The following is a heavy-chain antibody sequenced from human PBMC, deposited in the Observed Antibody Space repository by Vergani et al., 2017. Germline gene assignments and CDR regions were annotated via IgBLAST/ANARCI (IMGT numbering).Heavy chain of an antibody. CDR2: INHSGST. D-gene: IGHD3-10*01. V-gene: IGHV4-34*01. CDR3: ARGRFGTGLGYYYYYMDV. J-gene: IGHJ6*03. CDR1: GGSFSGYY. Sequence: QVQLQQWGAGLLKPSETLSLTCAVYGGSFSGYYWSWIRQPPGKGLEWIGEINHSGSTNYNPSLKSRVTISVDTSKNQFSLKLSSVTAADTAVYYCARGRFGTGLGYYYYYMDVGGKGTTVTVSS.